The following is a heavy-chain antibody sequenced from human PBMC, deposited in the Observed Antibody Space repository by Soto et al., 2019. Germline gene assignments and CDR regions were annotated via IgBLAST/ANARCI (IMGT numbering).Heavy chain of an antibody. J-gene: IGHJ4*02. D-gene: IGHD2-2*01. CDR3: ARDGGYCSSTSCPGDY. CDR1: GGTYSSYA. V-gene: IGHV1-69*13. CDR2: IIPIFGTA. Sequence: SVKVSCKGSGGTYSSYASSWVRPAAGQGLEWMGGIIPIFGTANYAQKSQGRVTITADQSTSTAYMELSSLRSEDTAVYYCARDGGYCSSTSCPGDYWGQGTLVTVSS.